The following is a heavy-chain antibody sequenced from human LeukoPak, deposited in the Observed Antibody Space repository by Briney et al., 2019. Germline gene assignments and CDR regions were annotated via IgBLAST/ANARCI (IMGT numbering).Heavy chain of an antibody. CDR2: IYYGGST. J-gene: IGHJ3*02. V-gene: IGHV4-59*08. CDR1: GGSISSYY. D-gene: IGHD1-26*01. Sequence: SETLSLTFTVSGGSISSYYWSWIRQPPGKGLEWIGYIYYGGSTGYNPSLKSRVTISIDTSKNQFSLKLSSVTAADTAIYYCARRLIVGATVAFDIWGQGTMVTVSS. CDR3: ARRLIVGATVAFDI.